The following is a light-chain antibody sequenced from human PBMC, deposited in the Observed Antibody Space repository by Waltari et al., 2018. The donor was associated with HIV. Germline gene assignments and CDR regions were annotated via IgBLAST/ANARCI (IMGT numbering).Light chain of an antibody. CDR2: GAS. J-gene: IGKJ2*01. CDR3: LQDYSWPYT. Sequence: AIQMTQSPTPLSASVGDRVTITCRASQGVGSDLSWYQQKPGMAPTLLIYGASISQNGVPGRFSGSGSGADFTLTISSLQAEDRATYYCLQDYSWPYTFGQGTKLEIK. V-gene: IGKV1-6*01. CDR1: QGVGSD.